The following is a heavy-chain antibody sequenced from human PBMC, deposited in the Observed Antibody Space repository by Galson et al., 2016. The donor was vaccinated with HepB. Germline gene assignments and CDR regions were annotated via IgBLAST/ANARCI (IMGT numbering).Heavy chain of an antibody. V-gene: IGHV6-1*01. CDR2: TYYGSNWLS. CDR3: ARAGRRQVGTGDWFDS. Sequence: CAISGDSVSSNSAVWNWIRQSPSRGLEWLGRTYYGSNWLSDYAASVRSRITVNADTPKNQFSLHLNSVTPDDTAVDYCARAGRRQVGTGDWFDSWGQGILVTVSS. J-gene: IGHJ5*01. CDR1: GDSVSSNSAV. D-gene: IGHD1-1*01.